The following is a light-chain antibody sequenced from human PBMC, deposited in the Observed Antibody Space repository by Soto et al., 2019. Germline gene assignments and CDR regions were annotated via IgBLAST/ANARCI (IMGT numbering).Light chain of an antibody. CDR1: QNIASY. Sequence: DIQMTQSPSSLSASVGDRVTITCRASQNIASYLNWYQHKPGEAPKFLIYGASSMQSGVPSRFSGSGSGTDFTLTISSLQPEDFATYYCQQSYSTLRWTFCQGTKVEVK. J-gene: IGKJ1*01. V-gene: IGKV1-39*01. CDR2: GAS. CDR3: QQSYSTLRWT.